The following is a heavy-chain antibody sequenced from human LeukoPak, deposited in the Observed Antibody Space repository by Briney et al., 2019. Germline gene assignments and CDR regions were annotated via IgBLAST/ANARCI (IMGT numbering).Heavy chain of an antibody. CDR3: ARDSYYYDSSGYYYYYYYMDV. Sequence: ASVKVSCKASGYTFTSYAMNWVRQAPGQGLEWMGWINTNTGNPTYAQGFTGRFVFSLDTSVSTAYLQISSLKAEDTAVYYCARDSYYYDSSGYYYYYYYMDVWGKGTTVTVSS. J-gene: IGHJ6*03. V-gene: IGHV7-4-1*02. CDR1: GYTFTSYA. CDR2: INTNTGNP. D-gene: IGHD3-22*01.